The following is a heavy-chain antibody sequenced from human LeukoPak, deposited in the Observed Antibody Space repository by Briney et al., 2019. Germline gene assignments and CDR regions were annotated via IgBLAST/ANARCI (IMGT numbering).Heavy chain of an antibody. CDR3: ASDPVYDSSGYYRYFDY. CDR1: GGSISSDY. Sequence: SETLSLTCTVSGGSISSDYWSWIRQPDGKGLEWIGRIYTSGSTNYNPSLKSRVSMSVDTSTNQFSLKLSSVTAADTAVYYCASDPVYDSSGYYRYFDYWGQGTLVTVSS. J-gene: IGHJ4*02. CDR2: IYTSGST. V-gene: IGHV4-4*07. D-gene: IGHD3-22*01.